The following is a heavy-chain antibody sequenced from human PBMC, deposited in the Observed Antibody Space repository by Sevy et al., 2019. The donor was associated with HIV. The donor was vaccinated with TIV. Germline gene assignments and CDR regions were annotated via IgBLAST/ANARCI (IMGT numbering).Heavy chain of an antibody. J-gene: IGHJ4*02. Sequence: ASVKVACKASGYTFTSQYMHWVRQAPGQGLEWMGIINLSGGSTSYAQKFQGRVTMTRDTSTSTVHMELSSLRSEDTAVYYCARDSDNYDILTGYYPFDYWGQGTLVTVSS. CDR3: ARDSDNYDILTGYYPFDY. CDR2: INLSGGST. V-gene: IGHV1-46*01. CDR1: GYTFTSQY. D-gene: IGHD3-9*01.